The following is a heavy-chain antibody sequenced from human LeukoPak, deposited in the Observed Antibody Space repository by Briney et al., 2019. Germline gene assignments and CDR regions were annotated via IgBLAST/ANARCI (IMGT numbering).Heavy chain of an antibody. V-gene: IGHV3-7*01. J-gene: IGHJ4*02. D-gene: IGHD3-3*01. Sequence: PGGSLRLSCAASGFTFSSYWMSWVRQAPGKGLEWVANIKQDGSEKYYVDSVKGRFTISRDNAKNSLYLQMNSLRAEDTAVYYCARDLNADYDFWSGYPGTDYFDYWGQGTLVTVSS. CDR1: GFTFSSYW. CDR2: IKQDGSEK. CDR3: ARDLNADYDFWSGYPGTDYFDY.